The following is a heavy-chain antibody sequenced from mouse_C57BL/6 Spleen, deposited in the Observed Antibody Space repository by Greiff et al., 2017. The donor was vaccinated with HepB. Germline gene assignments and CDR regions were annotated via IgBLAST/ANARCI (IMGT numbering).Heavy chain of an antibody. CDR1: GYTFTDYY. D-gene: IGHD2-4*01. Sequence: EVQLQQSGPELVKPGASVKISCKASGYTFTDYYMNWVKQSHGKSLEWIGDINPNNGGTSYNQKFKGKATLTVDKSSSTAYMELRSLTSEDSAVYYCASGTNYDYEGWFAYWGQGTLVTVSA. V-gene: IGHV1-26*01. CDR2: INPNNGGT. CDR3: ASGTNYDYEGWFAY. J-gene: IGHJ3*01.